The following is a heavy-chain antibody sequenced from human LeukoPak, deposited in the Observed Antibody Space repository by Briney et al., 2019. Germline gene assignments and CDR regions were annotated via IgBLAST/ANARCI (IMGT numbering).Heavy chain of an antibody. CDR1: GGSISSHY. J-gene: IGHJ6*03. CDR2: IYYSGST. D-gene: IGHD3-3*01. CDR3: ARELRFLPYYYYYMDV. V-gene: IGHV4-59*11. Sequence: PSEILSLICTVSGGSISSHYWGWIRQPPGKGLEWIGYIYYSGSTNYNPSLKSRVTISVDTSKNQFSLKLSSVTAADTAVYYCARELRFLPYYYYYMDVWGKGTTVTVSS.